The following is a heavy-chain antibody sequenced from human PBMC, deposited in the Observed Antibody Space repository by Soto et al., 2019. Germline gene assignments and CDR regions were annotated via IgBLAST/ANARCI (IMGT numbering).Heavy chain of an antibody. D-gene: IGHD6-19*01. CDR3: ARVASFSDLWLFDYYYGMDV. CDR2: ISSSSSYI. J-gene: IGHJ6*02. CDR1: GFTFSSYS. Sequence: EVQLVESGGGLVKPGGSLRLSCAASGFTFSSYSMNWVRQAPGKGLEWVSSISSSSSYIYYADSVKGRFTISRDNAKNSLYLQMNSLRAEDTAVYYCARVASFSDLWLFDYYYGMDVWGQGTTVTVSS. V-gene: IGHV3-21*01.